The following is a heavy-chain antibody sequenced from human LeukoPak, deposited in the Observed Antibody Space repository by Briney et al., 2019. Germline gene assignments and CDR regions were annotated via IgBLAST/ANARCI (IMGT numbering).Heavy chain of an antibody. Sequence: SGGSLRLSCAASGFTVSSNYMSWVRQAPGKGLEWVSVIYSGGSTYYADSVKGRFTISGDNSKRTLYLQMSSLRAEDTAVYYCAKNYYDSSGYYGDVFNIWGQGTMVTVSS. CDR2: IYSGGST. D-gene: IGHD3-22*01. J-gene: IGHJ3*02. V-gene: IGHV3-53*01. CDR3: AKNYYDSSGYYGDVFNI. CDR1: GFTVSSNY.